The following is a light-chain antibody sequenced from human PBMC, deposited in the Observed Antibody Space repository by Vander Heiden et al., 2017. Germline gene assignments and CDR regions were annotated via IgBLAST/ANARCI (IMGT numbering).Light chain of an antibody. V-gene: IGKV3-20*01. CDR1: QSVNSNY. CDR2: GAS. Sequence: EIVLTQPPGTLPLSSGERVTLSCRDSQSVNSNYSAWYQQKPGQAPRLLIHGASSRAAGIPDRSSGSGSGTDFTLTINRLEPEDFAVYYCQQYGGSPYTFGQGTKLEIK. J-gene: IGKJ2*01. CDR3: QQYGGSPYT.